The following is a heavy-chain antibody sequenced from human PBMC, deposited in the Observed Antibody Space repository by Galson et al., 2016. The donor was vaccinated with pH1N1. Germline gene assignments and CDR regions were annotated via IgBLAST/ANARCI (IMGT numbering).Heavy chain of an antibody. CDR3: ARGLGLWFGELSDPTWDY. V-gene: IGHV3-21*05. J-gene: IGHJ4*02. CDR1: GFTFSSYN. Sequence: SLRLSCAASGFTFSSYNMNWVRQAPGKGLEWVSLISSSSTYIYYADSLKGRFTISRDNAKKSLYLQMNSLRVEDTAVYYCARGLGLWFGELSDPTWDYWGQGTLVTVSS. CDR2: ISSSSTYI. D-gene: IGHD3-10*01.